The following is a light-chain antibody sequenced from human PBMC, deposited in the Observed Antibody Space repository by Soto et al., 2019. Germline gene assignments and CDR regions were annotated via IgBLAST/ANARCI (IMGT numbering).Light chain of an antibody. CDR1: QSISNN. CDR3: QHYNDLPLT. CDR2: GAS. J-gene: IGKJ4*01. Sequence: EIVMTQSPATLSVSPGERATLSCRASQSISNNLAWYQQKPGQAPRLLIYGASTRATGIPARFSGSGSGTEFTLTISSLQSEDFAVYSCQHYNDLPLTCGGGPKVEIK. V-gene: IGKV3-15*01.